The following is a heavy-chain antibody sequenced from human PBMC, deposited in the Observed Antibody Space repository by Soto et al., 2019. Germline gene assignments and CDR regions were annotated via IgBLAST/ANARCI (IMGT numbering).Heavy chain of an antibody. CDR3: ARITGRHLDY. D-gene: IGHD1-20*01. CDR1: SVSISVTNVF. Sequence: PSETLSRTCTVSSVSISVTNVFWGWVRQPPGKGLEWIGNVDYSGTAYFSPSLATRVTFHVDTSKNQFSLTLYSVTAADTAVYYCARITGRHLDYWGQGILVPVSS. CDR2: VDYSGTA. J-gene: IGHJ4*02. V-gene: IGHV4-39*01.